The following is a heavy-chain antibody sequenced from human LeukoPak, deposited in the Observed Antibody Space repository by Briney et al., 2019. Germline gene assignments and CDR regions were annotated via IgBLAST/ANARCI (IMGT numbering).Heavy chain of an antibody. Sequence: PSETLSLTCTVSGGSVNRYYWSWIRQPPGKGLEWLGFIYYSGAANYSPSLESRVTISIDTSRNQISLRLTSVTAADTAVYFCARSTNYYYFYLDVWGRGTTVTVSS. J-gene: IGHJ6*03. CDR2: IYYSGAA. CDR1: GGSVNRYY. V-gene: IGHV4-59*02. CDR3: ARSTNYYYFYLDV.